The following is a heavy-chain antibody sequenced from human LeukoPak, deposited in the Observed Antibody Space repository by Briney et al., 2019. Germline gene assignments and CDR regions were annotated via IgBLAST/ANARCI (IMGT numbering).Heavy chain of an antibody. Sequence: GGSLRLSGAASGFTFSSFAMSGVRQAPGKGLEWVSAIIGSGGSTYYADSVKGRFTISRDNSKNTLYLQMNSLRAEDTAVYYCAKDDAYYYDSSGHTLDYWGQGALVTVSS. V-gene: IGHV3-23*01. CDR1: GFTFSSFA. CDR2: IIGSGGST. D-gene: IGHD3-22*01. CDR3: AKDDAYYYDSSGHTLDY. J-gene: IGHJ4*02.